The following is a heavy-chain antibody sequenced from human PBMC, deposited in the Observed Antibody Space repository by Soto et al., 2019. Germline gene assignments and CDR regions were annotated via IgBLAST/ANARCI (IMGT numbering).Heavy chain of an antibody. V-gene: IGHV1-3*05. Sequence: QVQLVQSGAEEKKPGASVKVSCKASGYTFTSYAMHWVRQAPGQRLEWMGWINAGNGNTKYSQKFQGRVTITRDTSASTAYIELSSLRSKDTAVYYCARGVAPYYFDYWGQGTLVTVSS. D-gene: IGHD2-15*01. CDR2: INAGNGNT. CDR3: ARGVAPYYFDY. CDR1: GYTFTSYA. J-gene: IGHJ4*02.